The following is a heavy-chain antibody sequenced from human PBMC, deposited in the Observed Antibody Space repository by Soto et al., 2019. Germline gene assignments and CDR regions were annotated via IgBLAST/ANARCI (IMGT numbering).Heavy chain of an antibody. CDR2: INHSGST. CDR1: GGSVSSTNW. J-gene: IGHJ5*02. Sequence: PSETLSLTCAVSGGSVSSTNWWTWVRQSPGKGLEWIGEINHSGSTNYNPSLKSRVTISVDTSKNQFSLKLSSVTAADTAVYYCARKSVYYYGSGSYIIAITFDPWGQGTLVTVSS. V-gene: IGHV4-4*02. D-gene: IGHD3-10*01. CDR3: ARKSVYYYGSGSYIIAITFDP.